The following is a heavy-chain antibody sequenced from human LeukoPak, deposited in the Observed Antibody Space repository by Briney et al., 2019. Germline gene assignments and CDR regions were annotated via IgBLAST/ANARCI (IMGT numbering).Heavy chain of an antibody. CDR1: GYTLTGYY. V-gene: IGHV1-2*02. CDR3: ARARCETGGFVDAERYGDYGY. D-gene: IGHD4-17*01. Sequence: GASVKASCKASGYTLTGYYMPWVRQATGQGLEWIGWINPNSGGTNCAEKFQGRVTMTRDTSISTAYMELSRLRSDDTAVYYCARARCETGGFVDAERYGDYGYWGHGTLVTVSS. J-gene: IGHJ4*01. CDR2: INPNSGGT.